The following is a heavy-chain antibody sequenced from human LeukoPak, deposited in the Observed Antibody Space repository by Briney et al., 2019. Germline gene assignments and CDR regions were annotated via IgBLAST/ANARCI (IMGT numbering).Heavy chain of an antibody. CDR1: GGTFSSYA. D-gene: IGHD1-20*01. CDR3: ARASSITGSRRPNGDYDYYYMDV. CDR2: ILPIFGTA. Sequence: GASVKVSCKASGGTFSSYAINWVRQAPGQGLEWMGGILPIFGTANYAQKFQGRVTITADESTSTAYMELSSLRSDDTAVYYCARASSITGSRRPNGDYDYYYMDVWGKGTTVTVSS. J-gene: IGHJ6*03. V-gene: IGHV1-69*13.